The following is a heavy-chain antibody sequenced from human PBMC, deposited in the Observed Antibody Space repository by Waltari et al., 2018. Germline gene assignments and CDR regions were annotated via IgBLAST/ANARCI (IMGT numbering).Heavy chain of an antibody. J-gene: IGHJ6*02. CDR3: ATEGTVTTSGRYYYGMDV. CDR2: FDPEDGET. CDR1: GYTLTELS. V-gene: IGHV1-24*01. D-gene: IGHD4-17*01. Sequence: QVQLVQSGAEVKKPGASVKVSCKVSGYTLTELSMHWVRQAPGKGLEWMGGFDPEDGETIYAQKFQGRVTMTEDTSTDTAYMELSSLRSEDTAVYYCATEGTVTTSGRYYYGMDVWGQGTTVTVSS.